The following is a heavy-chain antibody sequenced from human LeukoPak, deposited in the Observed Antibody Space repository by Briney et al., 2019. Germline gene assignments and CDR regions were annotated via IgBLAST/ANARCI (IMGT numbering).Heavy chain of an antibody. D-gene: IGHD2-2*01. CDR3: PVSTNRYYYYMDV. V-gene: IGHV1-46*01. CDR2: INPSGGTT. Sequence: GASVKVSCKASGYTFTSYSLNWVRQAPGQGLEWMGIINPSGGTTNYAQKFQGRITMTRDTSTSTVYMELSSLRSEDTAAYYCPVSTNRYYYYMDVWGKGTTVTVSS. J-gene: IGHJ6*03. CDR1: GYTFTSYS.